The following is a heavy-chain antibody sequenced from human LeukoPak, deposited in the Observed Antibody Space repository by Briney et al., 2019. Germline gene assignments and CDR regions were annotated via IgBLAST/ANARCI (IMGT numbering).Heavy chain of an antibody. CDR1: GGSFSGYY. CDR2: IYYSGST. Sequence: SETLSLTCAVYGGSFSGYYWSWIRQHPGKGLEWIGYIYYSGSTYYNPSLKSRVTISVDTSKNQFSLKLSSVTAADTAVYYCARDQWELPLDYWGQGTLVTVSS. D-gene: IGHD1-26*01. J-gene: IGHJ4*02. V-gene: IGHV4-31*11. CDR3: ARDQWELPLDY.